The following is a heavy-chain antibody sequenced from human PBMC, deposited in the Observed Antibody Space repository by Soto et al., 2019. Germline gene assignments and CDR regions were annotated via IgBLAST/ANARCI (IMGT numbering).Heavy chain of an antibody. CDR2: MNPQTGNT. CDR3: AADSHYDCWSGYPARFAY. D-gene: IGHD3-3*01. J-gene: IGHJ4*02. CDR1: GYTFTRSY. Sequence: ASVKVSCKASGYTFTRSYITWVRQATGQGLEWMGWMNPQTGNTDYAEKFQDRVTMTRNMSINTAYMELSALRSEDTAVYYCAADSHYDCWSGYPARFAYWGQGTPVIVSS. V-gene: IGHV1-8*01.